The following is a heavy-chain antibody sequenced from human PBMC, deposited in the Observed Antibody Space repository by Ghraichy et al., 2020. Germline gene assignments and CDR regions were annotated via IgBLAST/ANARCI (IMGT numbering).Heavy chain of an antibody. CDR3: ARMVGGARDY. CDR1: GDSVSDNSAA. D-gene: IGHD3-10*01. V-gene: IGHV6-1*01. CDR2: TYYRSKGYN. J-gene: IGHJ4*02. Sequence: SQTLSLTCAISGDSVSDNSAAWNWIRQSPLRGLEWLGRTYYRSKGYNDYAVSVKSRININSDTSKNQFSLQLKSVTPEDTAVYYCARMVGGARDYWGQGTPVTVSS.